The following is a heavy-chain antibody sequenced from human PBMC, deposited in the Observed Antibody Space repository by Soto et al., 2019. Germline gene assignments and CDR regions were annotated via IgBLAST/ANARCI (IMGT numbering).Heavy chain of an antibody. V-gene: IGHV1-18*01. D-gene: IGHD3-3*01. J-gene: IGHJ5*02. CDR1: GYTFTTFG. CDR2: ISVHNGNT. CDR3: ARDQDSWSGPWCDP. Sequence: ASVKVSCKASGYTFTTFGISWVRQAPGQGLEWMGWISVHNGNTNYAQKLQGRVTMTTDTSTSTAYMELRSLRFDDTAGYYCARDQDSWSGPWCDPWGQGTRVTV.